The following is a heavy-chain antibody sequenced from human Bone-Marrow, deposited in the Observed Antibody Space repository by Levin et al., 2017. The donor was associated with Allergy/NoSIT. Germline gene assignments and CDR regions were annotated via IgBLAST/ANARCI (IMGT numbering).Heavy chain of an antibody. J-gene: IGHJ4*02. V-gene: IGHV3-66*02. Sequence: PGGSLRLSCAASGLTVSSHYLSWVRQAPGKGLEWLSVIRAGGTTSYADSVKGRFTISRDSSKNTGYLQMNSLRLEDTAVYYCASSDYLWGSYRPDYWGLGTLVTVSS. D-gene: IGHD3-16*02. CDR1: GLTVSSHY. CDR2: IRAGGTT. CDR3: ASSDYLWGSYRPDY.